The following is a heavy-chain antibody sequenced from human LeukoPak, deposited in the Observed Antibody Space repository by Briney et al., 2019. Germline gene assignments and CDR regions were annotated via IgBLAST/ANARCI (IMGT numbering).Heavy chain of an antibody. CDR1: GYSISSGYY. V-gene: IGHV4-38-2*01. CDR3: ASLPLGD. J-gene: IGHJ4*02. Sequence: PSEALSLTCDVSGYSISSGYYWGWIRQPPGKGLEWIGSIYHSGSTYYNPSLNSRVTISVDTSKNQFSLKLSSVTAADTAVYYCASLPLGDWGQGTLVTVSS. CDR2: IYHSGST.